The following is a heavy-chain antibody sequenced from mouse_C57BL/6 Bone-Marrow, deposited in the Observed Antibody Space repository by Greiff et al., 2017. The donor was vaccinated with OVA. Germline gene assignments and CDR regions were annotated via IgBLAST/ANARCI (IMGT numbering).Heavy chain of an antibody. Sequence: VQLQQSGAELAKPGASVKLSCKASGYTFTSSWMPWVKQRPGQGLEWIGYINPSSGYTKYNQKFKDKATLTADKSSSTAYMQLSSLTYEDSAVYYCARRDSSYPAGFAYWGQGTLVTVSA. D-gene: IGHD1-1*01. V-gene: IGHV1-7*01. CDR2: INPSSGYT. CDR3: ARRDSSYPAGFAY. J-gene: IGHJ3*01. CDR1: GYTFTSSW.